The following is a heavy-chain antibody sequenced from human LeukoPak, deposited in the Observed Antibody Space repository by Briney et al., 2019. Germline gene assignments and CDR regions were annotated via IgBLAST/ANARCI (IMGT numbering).Heavy chain of an antibody. Sequence: ASVKVSCKASGYTFTGYYMHWVRQAPGQGLEWMGWINPNSGGTNYAQKFQGRVTMTRDTSISTPYMELSRLRSDDTAVYYCARASPFWSGYRDAFDIWGQGTMVTVSS. V-gene: IGHV1-2*02. CDR3: ARASPFWSGYRDAFDI. CDR2: INPNSGGT. CDR1: GYTFTGYY. J-gene: IGHJ3*02. D-gene: IGHD3-3*01.